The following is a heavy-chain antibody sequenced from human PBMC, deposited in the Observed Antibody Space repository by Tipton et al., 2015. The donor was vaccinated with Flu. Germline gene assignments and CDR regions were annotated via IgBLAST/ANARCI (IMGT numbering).Heavy chain of an antibody. CDR3: ARVGAVTMVRGLAFDAFDI. CDR2: IYHSGST. Sequence: TLSLTCTVSGASISSESYYRGWIRQPPGKGLEWIGNIYHSGSTNYNPSLKSRVTISLDKSKNQFSLNLSSVTAADTAVYYCARVGAVTMVRGLAFDAFDIWGLGTMVAVSS. J-gene: IGHJ3*02. CDR1: GASISSESYY. V-gene: IGHV4-39*07. D-gene: IGHD3-10*01.